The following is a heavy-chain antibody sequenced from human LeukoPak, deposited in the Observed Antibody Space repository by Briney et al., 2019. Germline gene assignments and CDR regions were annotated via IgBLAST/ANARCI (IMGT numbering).Heavy chain of an antibody. CDR2: IYYSGGT. D-gene: IGHD3-3*01. J-gene: IGHJ4*02. CDR1: GGSISSYY. V-gene: IGHV4-59*08. Sequence: PSETLSLTCTVSGGSISSYYWSWIRQPPGKGLEWIGYIYYSGGTNYNPSLKSRVTISLDTSKNQFSLKLTSVTAADTAVYYCARQAYLSGYFTLDYWGQGSLVTVSS. CDR3: ARQAYLSGYFTLDY.